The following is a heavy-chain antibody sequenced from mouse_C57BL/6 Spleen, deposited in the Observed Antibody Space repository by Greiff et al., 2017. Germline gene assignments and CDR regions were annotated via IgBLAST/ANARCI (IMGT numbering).Heavy chain of an antibody. V-gene: IGHV1-78*01. CDR2: IYPRDGST. D-gene: IGHD2-3*01. J-gene: IGHJ4*01. Sequence: QIQLQQSDAELVKPGASVKISCKVSGYTFTDHTIHWMKQRPEQGLEWIGYIYPRDGSTKYNEKFKGKATLTADKSSSTAYMQLNSLTSEDSAVYFCARGDLIWGYFHAMDYWGQGTSVTVSS. CDR1: GYTFTDHT. CDR3: ARGDLIWGYFHAMDY.